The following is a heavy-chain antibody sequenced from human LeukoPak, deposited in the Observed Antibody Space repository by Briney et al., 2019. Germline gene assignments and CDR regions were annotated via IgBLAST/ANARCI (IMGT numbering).Heavy chain of an antibody. Sequence: ASVKVSCKASGYTFTGYYMHWVRQAPGQGLEWMGWINPNSGGTNYAQKFQGRVTMTRDTSISTAYMELSRLRSDDTAVYYCTRVVGIGSGPYYFDHWGQGTLVTVSS. CDR3: TRVVGIGSGPYYFDH. D-gene: IGHD3-3*01. V-gene: IGHV1-2*02. CDR1: GYTFTGYY. J-gene: IGHJ4*02. CDR2: INPNSGGT.